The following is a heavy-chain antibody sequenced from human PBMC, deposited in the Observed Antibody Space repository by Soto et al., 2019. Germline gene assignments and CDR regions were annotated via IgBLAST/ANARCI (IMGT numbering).Heavy chain of an antibody. D-gene: IGHD2-8*02. J-gene: IGHJ5*02. CDR2: IFHDGNT. CDR1: GASIGSGSW. CDR3: ARHEGWTGPDQ. V-gene: IGHV4-4*02. Sequence: QVHPQESGPGLVKPSETLSLTCAVSGASIGSGSWWSWVRQPPGKGLEWIAEIFHDGNTNYSPSLKSRVTISVDKSQNQFSLNVYSVTAADTAVYYCARHEGWTGPDQWGQGTLVTVSS.